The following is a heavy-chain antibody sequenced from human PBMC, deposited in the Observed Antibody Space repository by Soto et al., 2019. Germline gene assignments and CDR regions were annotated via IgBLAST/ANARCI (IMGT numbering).Heavy chain of an antibody. CDR3: ARAQGTRRDSSGYSNDAFDI. CDR1: GGTFSSYD. Sequence: SCKASGGTFSSYDMHWVRQATGKGLEWVSAIGTAGDTYYPGSVKGRFTISRENAKNSLYLQMNSLRAGDTAVYYCARAQGTRRDSSGYSNDAFDIWGQGTMVTVSS. CDR2: IGTAGDT. J-gene: IGHJ3*02. V-gene: IGHV3-13*01. D-gene: IGHD3-22*01.